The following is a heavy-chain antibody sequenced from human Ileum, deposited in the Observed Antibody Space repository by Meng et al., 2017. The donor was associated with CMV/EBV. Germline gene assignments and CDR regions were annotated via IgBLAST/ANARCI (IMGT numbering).Heavy chain of an antibody. V-gene: IGHV3-7*01. Sequence: GGSLRLSCAASGFIFSNSWMTWVRQAPGKGLEWVANIKSDGSERYYVESVEGRFTVSRDNARNSLSLQMNSLRAEDTAVYYCARFNSNGWYDPWGQGTLVTVSS. CDR3: ARFNSNGWYDP. D-gene: IGHD6-25*01. CDR1: GFIFSNSW. CDR2: IKSDGSER. J-gene: IGHJ5*02.